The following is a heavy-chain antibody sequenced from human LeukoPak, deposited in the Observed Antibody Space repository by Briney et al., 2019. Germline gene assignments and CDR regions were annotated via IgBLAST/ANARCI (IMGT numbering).Heavy chain of an antibody. Sequence: SETLSLTCAVSGGSISSSNWWSWVRQPPGKGLEWIGEIYHSGSTNYNPSLKSRVTISVDKSKNQFSLKLSSVTAADTAVYYCARGLLWFGELMGWFDPWGQGTLVTVSS. V-gene: IGHV4-4*02. D-gene: IGHD3-10*01. J-gene: IGHJ5*02. CDR1: GGSISSSNW. CDR3: ARGLLWFGELMGWFDP. CDR2: IYHSGST.